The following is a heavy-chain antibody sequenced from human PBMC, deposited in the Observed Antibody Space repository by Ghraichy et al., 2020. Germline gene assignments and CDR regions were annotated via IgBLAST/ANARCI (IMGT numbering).Heavy chain of an antibody. Sequence: SETLSLTCTVSGGSISSYYWSWIRQPPGKGLEWIGYIYYSGSTNYNPSLKSRVTISVDTSKNQFSLKLSSVTAADTAVYYCARQNGGYSGYDLDYWGQGTLVTVSS. CDR2: IYYSGST. J-gene: IGHJ4*02. V-gene: IGHV4-59*08. CDR1: GGSISSYY. CDR3: ARQNGGYSGYDLDY. D-gene: IGHD5-12*01.